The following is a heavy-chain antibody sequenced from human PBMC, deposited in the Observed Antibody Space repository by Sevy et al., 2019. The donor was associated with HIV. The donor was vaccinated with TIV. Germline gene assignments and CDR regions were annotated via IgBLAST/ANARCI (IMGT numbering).Heavy chain of an antibody. CDR2: INAAFGDT. D-gene: IGHD2-15*01. Sequence: ASVKVSCKASGYSFTNYMIYWVRQAPGERLECMGWINAAFGDTKYSQKFQDRLTITRDTSASTVYMELNSLRSEDTDVYYCARDLCSGGSCYSAFVYWGQGTLVTVSS. CDR1: GYSFTNYM. CDR3: ARDLCSGGSCYSAFVY. J-gene: IGHJ4*02. V-gene: IGHV1-3*01.